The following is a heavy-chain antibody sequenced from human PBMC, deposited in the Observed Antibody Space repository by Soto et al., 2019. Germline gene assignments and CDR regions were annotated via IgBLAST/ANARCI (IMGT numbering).Heavy chain of an antibody. CDR2: ISYDGSNK. CDR3: ARAYYDFWSGYYITGMDV. J-gene: IGHJ6*02. D-gene: IGHD3-3*01. V-gene: IGHV3-30-3*01. CDR1: GFTLSSYA. Sequence: QVQLVESGGGVVQPGRSLRLSCAASGFTLSSYAMHWVRQAPGKGLEWVAVISYDGSNKYYADSVKGRFTISRDNSKNTLYLQMNSLRAEDTAVYYCARAYYDFWSGYYITGMDVWGQGTTVTVSS.